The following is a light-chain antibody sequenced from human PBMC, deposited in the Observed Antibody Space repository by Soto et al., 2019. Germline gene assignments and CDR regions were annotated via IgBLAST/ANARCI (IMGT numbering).Light chain of an antibody. CDR3: QQYKSYSPEFT. CDR2: KAS. CDR1: QSISSW. V-gene: IGKV1-5*03. J-gene: IGKJ3*01. Sequence: DIQMTQSPSTLSASVGDRVTITCRASQSISSWLAWYQQKPGKAPQLLLYKASSLESGVPSRFSGSGSGTEFTLTISSRQPDDFATYYCQQYKSYSPEFTFGPGTKVDIK.